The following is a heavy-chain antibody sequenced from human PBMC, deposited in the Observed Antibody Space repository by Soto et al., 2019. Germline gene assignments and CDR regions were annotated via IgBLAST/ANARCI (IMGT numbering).Heavy chain of an antibody. CDR2: ISGTGVYI. CDR1: GFNFSNYN. Sequence: PGGSLRLSCVASGFNFSNYNMNWVRQAPGKGLEWVSHISGTGVYIHYADAVKGRFTISRDNAKSSVYLQMNSLRAEDTAVYYCAREGALKPFSSWGQGALVTVLL. V-gene: IGHV3-21*01. J-gene: IGHJ5*02. CDR3: AREGALKPFSS.